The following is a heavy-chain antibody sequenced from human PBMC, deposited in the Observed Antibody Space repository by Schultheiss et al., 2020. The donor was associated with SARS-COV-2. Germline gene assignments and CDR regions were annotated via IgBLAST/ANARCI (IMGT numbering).Heavy chain of an antibody. D-gene: IGHD6-19*01. Sequence: GGSLRLSCKGSGYSFTSYWIGWVRQMPGKGLEWMGIIYPGDSDTRYSPSFQGQVTISADKSISTAYLQWSSLKASDTAMYYCASTASGYSSGRTFDPWGQGTLVTVSS. V-gene: IGHV5-51*01. CDR1: GYSFTSYW. CDR3: ASTASGYSSGRTFDP. CDR2: IYPGDSDT. J-gene: IGHJ5*02.